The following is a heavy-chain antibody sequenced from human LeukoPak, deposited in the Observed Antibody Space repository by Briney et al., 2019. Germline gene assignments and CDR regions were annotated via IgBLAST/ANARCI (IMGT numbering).Heavy chain of an antibody. D-gene: IGHD2-2*01. CDR1: GYTFTGYY. CDR2: MNPNSGNT. J-gene: IGHJ4*02. CDR3: ASGRGGYHDY. V-gene: IGHV1-8*02. Sequence: ASVKVSCKASGYTFTGYYMHWVRQATGQGLEWMGWMNPNSGNTGYAQKFQGRVTMTRNTSISTAYMELSSLRSEDTAVYYCASGRGGYHDYWGQGTLVTVSS.